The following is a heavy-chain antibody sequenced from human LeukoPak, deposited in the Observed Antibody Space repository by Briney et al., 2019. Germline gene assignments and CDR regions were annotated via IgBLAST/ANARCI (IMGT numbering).Heavy chain of an antibody. V-gene: IGHV3-9*01. CDR1: GFTFDDYA. CDR2: ISWNSGSI. CDR3: AKDISPGGGGWYYFDY. J-gene: IGHJ4*02. D-gene: IGHD6-19*01. Sequence: GGSLRLSCAASGFTFDDYAMHWVRQAPGKGLEWVSGISWNSGSIGYADSVKGRFTISRDNAKNSLYLQMNSLRAEDTALYYCAKDISPGGGGWYYFDYWGQGTLVTVSS.